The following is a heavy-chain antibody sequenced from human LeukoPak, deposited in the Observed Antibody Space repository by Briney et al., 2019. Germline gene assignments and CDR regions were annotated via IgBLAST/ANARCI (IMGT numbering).Heavy chain of an antibody. CDR1: RGTFSIYA. V-gene: IGHV1-69*13. D-gene: IGHD3-22*01. CDR3: GRDKYDSSGYGWRYYYYGMDV. Sequence: SVKDSFKASRGTFSIYAISWVRQATAQELACMGGPNPIYSTANYAQKFQGRATTTADESTSKAYMEMCCLKSDDTAEYNCGRDKYDSSGYGWRYYYYGMDVWGQGTTVTVSS. CDR2: PNPIYSTA. J-gene: IGHJ6*01.